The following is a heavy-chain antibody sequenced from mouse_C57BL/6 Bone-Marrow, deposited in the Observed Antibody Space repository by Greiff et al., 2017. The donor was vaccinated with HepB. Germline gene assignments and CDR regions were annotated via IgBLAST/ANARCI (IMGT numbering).Heavy chain of an antibody. Sequence: QVQLQQPGAELVKPGASVKMSCKASGYTFTSYWITWVKQRPGQGLEGIGDIYPGSGSTNYNEKFKSKATLTVDTSSSTAYMQRSSLTSEDSAVYYCARPDWDRAWFAYWGQGTLVTVSA. CDR3: ARPDWDRAWFAY. J-gene: IGHJ3*01. CDR2: IYPGSGST. D-gene: IGHD4-1*01. V-gene: IGHV1-55*01. CDR1: GYTFTSYW.